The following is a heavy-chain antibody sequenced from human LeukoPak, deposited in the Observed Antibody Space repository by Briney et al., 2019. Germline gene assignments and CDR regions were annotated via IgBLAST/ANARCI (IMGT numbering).Heavy chain of an antibody. V-gene: IGHV1-24*01. CDR3: ARGGGYYYDSSGYPHEGDY. CDR2: FDPEDGET. Sequence: GASVKVSCKVSGYTLTELSMHWVRQAPGKGLEWMGGFDPEDGETIYAQKFQGRVTMTEDTSTDTAYMELSSLRSEDTAVYYCARGGGYYYDSSGYPHEGDYWGQGTLVTVSS. D-gene: IGHD3-22*01. CDR1: GYTLTELS. J-gene: IGHJ4*02.